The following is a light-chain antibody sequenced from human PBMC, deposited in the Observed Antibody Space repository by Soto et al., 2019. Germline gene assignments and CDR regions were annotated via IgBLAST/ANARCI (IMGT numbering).Light chain of an antibody. CDR1: RSVSSN. CDR3: QQFSSTPSWT. J-gene: IGKJ1*01. V-gene: IGKV3D-15*02. CDR2: GAS. Sequence: EIVMTQSPATLSVSPGERATPSCRASRSVSSNLAWYQQKPGQAPWLLIYGASTRATGIPARFSGSGSGTDFTLTISRMEPEDFAVYYCQQFSSTPSWTFGQGTKVDIK.